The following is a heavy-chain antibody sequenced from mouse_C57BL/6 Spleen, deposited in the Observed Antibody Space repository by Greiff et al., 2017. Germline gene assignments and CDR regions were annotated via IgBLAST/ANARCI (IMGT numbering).Heavy chain of an antibody. V-gene: IGHV1-62-2*01. CDR2: FYPGSGSI. Sequence: QVQLQESGAELVKPGASVKLSCKASGYTFTEYTIHWVKQRSGQGLEWIGWFYPGSGSIKYNEKFKDKATLTADKSSSTVYMELSRLTSEDSAVXICARQKATVVRGYAMDYWGQGTTVTVSS. CDR3: ARQKATVVRGYAMDY. J-gene: IGHJ4*01. CDR1: GYTFTEYT. D-gene: IGHD1-1*01.